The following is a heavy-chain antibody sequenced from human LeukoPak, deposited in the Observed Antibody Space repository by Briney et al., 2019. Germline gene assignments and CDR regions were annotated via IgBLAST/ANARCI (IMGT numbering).Heavy chain of an antibody. J-gene: IGHJ4*02. CDR2: IIPIFGTA. CDR3: ARDSGRGVAGNLDY. V-gene: IGHV1-69*13. CDR1: GGTFIRYA. Sequence: SVKVSCKASGGTFIRYAISWVRQAPGQGLEWMGGIIPIFGTANYAQKFQGRVTITADESTSTAYMELSSLRSEDTAVYYCARDSGRGVAGNLDYWGQGTLVTVSS. D-gene: IGHD6-19*01.